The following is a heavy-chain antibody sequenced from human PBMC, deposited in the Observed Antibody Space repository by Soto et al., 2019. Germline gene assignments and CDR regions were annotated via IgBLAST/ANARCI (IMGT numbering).Heavy chain of an antibody. J-gene: IGHJ5*02. V-gene: IGHV1-69*02. Sequence: SVKVSCKASGGTFSSYTFSWVRQAPGQGLEWMGRIIPMLGIANYAQKFQGRVTITADKSTSTAYMELSSLRSEDTAVYYCANRGYSYSFVISWGQETLVTVSA. CDR1: GGTFSSYT. D-gene: IGHD5-18*01. CDR2: IIPMLGIA. CDR3: ANRGYSYSFVIS.